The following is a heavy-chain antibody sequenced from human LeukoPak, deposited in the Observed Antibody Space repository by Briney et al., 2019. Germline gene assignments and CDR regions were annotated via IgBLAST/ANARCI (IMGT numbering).Heavy chain of an antibody. CDR1: GFTFSSYA. V-gene: IGHV3-23*01. CDR3: AKSRGSGPIFDY. Sequence: PGGSLRLSCAASGFTFSSYAMSWVRQAPGKGLEWVSAISGSGGSTYYADSVRGRFTISRDNSKSTLYLQMNSLRAEDTAVYYCAKSRGSGPIFDYWGQGTLVTVSS. J-gene: IGHJ4*02. D-gene: IGHD2-15*01. CDR2: ISGSGGST.